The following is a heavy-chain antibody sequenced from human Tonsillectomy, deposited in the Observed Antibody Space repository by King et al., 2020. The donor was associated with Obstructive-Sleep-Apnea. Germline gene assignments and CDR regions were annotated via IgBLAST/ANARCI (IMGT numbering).Heavy chain of an antibody. CDR1: GVSVRITNW. Sequence: VQLQESGPGLVKPSGTLSLTCAVSGVSVRITNWWSWVRHPPGKGLEWIGEIYHSGDTNYNPSLKSRVTISIDKSKNQFSVRLTSVTAADTAVYYCARVDGSHSGEFFANWGQGTLVAVSS. J-gene: IGHJ4*02. V-gene: IGHV4-4*02. CDR3: ARVDGSHSGEFFAN. CDR2: IYHSGDT. D-gene: IGHD3-16*01.